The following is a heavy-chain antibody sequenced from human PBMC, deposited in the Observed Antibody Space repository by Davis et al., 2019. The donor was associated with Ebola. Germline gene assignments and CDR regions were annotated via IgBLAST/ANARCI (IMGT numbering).Heavy chain of an antibody. D-gene: IGHD5-12*01. Sequence: SETLSLTCTVSGGSFSGYYWSWIRQPPGKGLEWIGYIYYSGSTNYNPSLKSRVTISVDTSKNQFSLKLSSVTAADTAVYYCAREVATINGAFDIWGQGTMVTVSS. J-gene: IGHJ3*02. CDR2: IYYSGST. V-gene: IGHV4-59*01. CDR3: AREVATINGAFDI. CDR1: GGSFSGYY.